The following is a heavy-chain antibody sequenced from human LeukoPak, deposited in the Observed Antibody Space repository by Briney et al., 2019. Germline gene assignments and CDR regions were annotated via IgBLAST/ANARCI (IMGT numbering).Heavy chain of an antibody. CDR2: INNDGSST. CDR1: GFTFSSYD. V-gene: IGHV3-74*01. Sequence: GGSLRLSCAASGFTFSSYDMHWVRQAPGKGLVWVSHINNDGSSTNYAGSVKGRFTISRDNAKNSLYLQMNSLRAEDTALYYCASGGIYYGAAFDFWGQGSLVTVSA. J-gene: IGHJ4*02. D-gene: IGHD1-26*01. CDR3: ASGGIYYGAAFDF.